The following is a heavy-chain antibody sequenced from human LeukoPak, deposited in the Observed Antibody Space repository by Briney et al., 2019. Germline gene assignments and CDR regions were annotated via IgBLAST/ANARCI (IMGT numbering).Heavy chain of an antibody. V-gene: IGHV1-69*06. D-gene: IGHD3-22*01. CDR2: IIPIFGTA. J-gene: IGHJ4*02. Sequence: SVKVSCKASGGTFSSYAISWVRQAPGQGLEWMGGIIPIFGTANYAQKFQGRVTMTEDTSTDTAYMELSSLRSEDTAVYYCATSDSSGYYLSYWGQGTLVTVSS. CDR1: GGTFSSYA. CDR3: ATSDSSGYYLSY.